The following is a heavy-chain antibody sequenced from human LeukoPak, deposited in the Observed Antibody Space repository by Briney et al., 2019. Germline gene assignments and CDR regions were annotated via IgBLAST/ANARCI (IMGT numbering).Heavy chain of an antibody. D-gene: IGHD6-19*01. V-gene: IGHV4-39*07. Sequence: SETLSLTCTVSGGSISSGSYYWSWIRQPPGKGLEWIGSIYHSGSTYYNPSLKSRVTISVDTSKNEFSLKLRSVTAADTAGYYCVRIWSGSGWPFDYWGQGTLVTVSS. CDR3: VRIWSGSGWPFDY. J-gene: IGHJ4*02. CDR2: IYHSGST. CDR1: GGSISSGSYY.